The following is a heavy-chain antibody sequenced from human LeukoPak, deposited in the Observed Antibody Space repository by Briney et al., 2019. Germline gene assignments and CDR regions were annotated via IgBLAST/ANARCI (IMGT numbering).Heavy chain of an antibody. CDR3: ARGPGQWLVPLDY. J-gene: IGHJ4*02. CDR2: INHSGST. D-gene: IGHD6-19*01. CDR1: GGSLSGYY. V-gene: IGHV4-34*01. Sequence: SETLSLTCAVYGGSLSGYYWSWIRQPPGKGLEWIGEINHSGSTNYNPSLKSRVTISVDTSKNQFSLKLSSVTAADTAVYYCARGPGQWLVPLDYWGQGTLVTVSS.